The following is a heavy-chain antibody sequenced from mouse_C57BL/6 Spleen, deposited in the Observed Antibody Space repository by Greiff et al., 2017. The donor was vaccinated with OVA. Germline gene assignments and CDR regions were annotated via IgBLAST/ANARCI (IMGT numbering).Heavy chain of an antibody. CDR3: ARSLYGNYFDY. D-gene: IGHD2-1*01. CDR2: FYPGDGDT. Sequence: VQLQQSGAELVKPGASVKISCKASGYAFSSYWMNWVKQRLGKGLEWIGQFYPGDGDTNYNGKFKGKATLTADKSSSTAYMQLSSLTSEDSAVYFCARSLYGNYFDYWGQGTTLTVSS. CDR1: GYAFSSYW. J-gene: IGHJ2*01. V-gene: IGHV1-80*01.